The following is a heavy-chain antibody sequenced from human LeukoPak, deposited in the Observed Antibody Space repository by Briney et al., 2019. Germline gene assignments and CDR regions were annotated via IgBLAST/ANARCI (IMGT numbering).Heavy chain of an antibody. D-gene: IGHD2-2*01. V-gene: IGHV1-2*02. CDR3: ARTYCSSTSCYYSPYYFDY. CDR1: GYTFTSYY. Sequence: ASVKVSCKASGYTFTSYYMHWVRQAPGQGLEWMGWINPNSGGTNYAQKFQGRVTMTRDTSISTAYMELSRLRSDDTAVYYCARTYCSSTSCYYSPYYFDYWGQGTLVTVSS. J-gene: IGHJ4*02. CDR2: INPNSGGT.